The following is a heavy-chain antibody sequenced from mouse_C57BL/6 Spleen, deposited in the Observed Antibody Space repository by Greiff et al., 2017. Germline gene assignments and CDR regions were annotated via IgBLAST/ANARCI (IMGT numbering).Heavy chain of an antibody. CDR2: IDPETGGT. CDR3: TRSSYYGNYVDY. V-gene: IGHV1-15*01. D-gene: IGHD2-1*01. J-gene: IGHJ2*01. Sequence: QVQLQQSGAELVRPGASVTLSCKASGYTFTDYEMHWVKQTPVHGLEWIGAIDPETGGTAYNQKFKGKAILTADKSSSTAYMELRSLTSEDSAVYYCTRSSYYGNYVDYWGQGTTLTVSS. CDR1: GYTFTDYE.